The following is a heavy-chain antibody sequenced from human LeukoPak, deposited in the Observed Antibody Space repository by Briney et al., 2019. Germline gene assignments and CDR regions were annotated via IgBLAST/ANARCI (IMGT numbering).Heavy chain of an antibody. J-gene: IGHJ6*03. Sequence: PSETLSLTCTVSGGSISTYYWSWIRQPPGKGLEWIGNIYYSGSTNYNPSLKSRVTISVDTSKNQFSLNLSSVTAADTAVYYCARVYSSSWSEMYMDVWGKGTTVTISS. CDR2: IYYSGST. CDR1: GGSISTYY. V-gene: IGHV4-59*12. D-gene: IGHD6-13*01. CDR3: ARVYSSSWSEMYMDV.